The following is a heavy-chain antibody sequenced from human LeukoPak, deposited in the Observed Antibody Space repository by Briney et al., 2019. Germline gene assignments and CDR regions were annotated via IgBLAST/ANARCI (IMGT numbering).Heavy chain of an antibody. D-gene: IGHD3-10*01. Sequence: ASLKVSCKASGYTFTSYYIHWVRQAPGQGLEWMGIINPSGGGTSYAQKFQGRVTMTSDTSTSTVYMELSSLKSEDTAIYYCVRDFMKGRRQTYANWFDPWGQGTQVTVFS. V-gene: IGHV1-46*01. CDR1: GYTFTSYY. CDR3: VRDFMKGRRQTYANWFDP. CDR2: INPSGGGT. J-gene: IGHJ5*02.